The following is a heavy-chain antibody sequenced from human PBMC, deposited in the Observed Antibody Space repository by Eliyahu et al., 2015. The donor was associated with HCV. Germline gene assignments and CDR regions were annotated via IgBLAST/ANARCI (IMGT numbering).Heavy chain of an antibody. J-gene: IGHJ5*02. CDR3: SSGGGGIAVAGTGGWFDP. CDR1: GXSIPTYX. D-gene: IGHD6-19*01. V-gene: IGHV4-59*01. CDR2: IXYSGST. Sequence: QVQLQESGPGLVKPSETLSLTCTVSGXSIPTYXWSXIRQSPGKGLXWIGYIXYSGSTNYNPTXKXRVTMXLDTSKSQVSMKLSSVTAEDTALYYCSSGGGGIAVAGTGGWFDPWGQGTLVTVSS.